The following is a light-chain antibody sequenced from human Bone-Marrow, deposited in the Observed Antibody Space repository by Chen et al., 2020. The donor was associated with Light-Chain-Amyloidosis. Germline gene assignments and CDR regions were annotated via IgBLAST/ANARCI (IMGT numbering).Light chain of an antibody. CDR3: SSYTSRSALAV. CDR1: RSDVGNYNF. CDR2: DVS. Sequence: QSALTQPASVSGSPGQSITISCTGTRSDVGNYNFVSWYQQHPGKAPKLMIYDVSNRPSGVSNRFSGRKSGNTASLTISGLQADDEADYYCSSYTSRSALAVFGGGTQLTVL. V-gene: IGLV2-14*01. J-gene: IGLJ7*01.